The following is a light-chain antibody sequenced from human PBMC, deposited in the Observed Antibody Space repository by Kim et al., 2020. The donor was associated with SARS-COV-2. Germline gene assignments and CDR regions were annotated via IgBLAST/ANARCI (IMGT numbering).Light chain of an antibody. CDR1: QDIGNY. V-gene: IGKV1-33*01. Sequence: ASAGARVTITCQASQDIGNYLNWYQQKPGKAPNLLIHHASDLQTGVPSRFSGSGSGTDFTFTISSLQPEDIATYYCQQFHDFPLTFGQGTRLEIK. CDR2: HAS. CDR3: QQFHDFPLT. J-gene: IGKJ5*01.